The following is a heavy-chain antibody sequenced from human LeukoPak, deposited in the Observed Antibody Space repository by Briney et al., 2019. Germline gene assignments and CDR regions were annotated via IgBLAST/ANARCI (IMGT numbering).Heavy chain of an antibody. J-gene: IGHJ4*02. D-gene: IGHD2-15*01. CDR3: ARDSSSSGDY. CDR1: GFTFSSYS. CDR2: ISSSSSYI. V-gene: IGHV3-21*01. Sequence: GWSLRLSCAASGFTFSSYSMNWVRHAPGKGLEWVSSISSSSSYIYYADSVKGRFTISRDNAKNSLYLQMNSLRAEDTAVYYCARDSSSSGDYWGQGTLVTVSS.